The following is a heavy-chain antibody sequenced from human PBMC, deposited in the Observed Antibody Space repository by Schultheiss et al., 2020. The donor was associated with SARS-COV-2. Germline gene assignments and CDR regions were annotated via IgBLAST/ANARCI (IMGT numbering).Heavy chain of an antibody. V-gene: IGHV4-34*01. CDR1: GGSFSGYY. D-gene: IGHD1-14*01. CDR2: INHSGST. CDR3: ARDYNGAYFDY. Sequence: SETLSLTCAVYGGSFSGYYWSWIRQPPGKGLEWIGEINHSGSTNYNPSLKSRFTISVDTSKNQFSLKLSSVTAADTAVYYCARDYNGAYFDYWGQGTLVTVSS. J-gene: IGHJ4*02.